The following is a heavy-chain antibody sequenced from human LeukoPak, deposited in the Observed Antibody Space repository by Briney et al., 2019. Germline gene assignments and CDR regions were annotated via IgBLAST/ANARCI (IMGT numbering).Heavy chain of an antibody. CDR3: AKDHNYKFGELFY. CDR1: GGSFSGYY. CDR2: INHSGST. D-gene: IGHD3-10*01. Sequence: SETLSLTCAVYGGSFSGYYWSWIRQPPGKGLEWIGEINHSGSTNYNPSLKSRVTISVDTSKNQFSLKLSSVTAADTAVYYCAKDHNYKFGELFYWGQGTLVTVSS. J-gene: IGHJ4*02. V-gene: IGHV4-34*01.